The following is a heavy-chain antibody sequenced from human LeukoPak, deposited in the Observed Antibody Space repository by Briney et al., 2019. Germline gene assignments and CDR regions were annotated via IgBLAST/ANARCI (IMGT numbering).Heavy chain of an antibody. D-gene: IGHD6-19*01. V-gene: IGHV3-48*03. Sequence: GGSLRLSCAASGFTFSSYEMNWVRQAPGKGLEWVSYISSSGSTIYCADSVKGRFTISRDNAKNSLYLQMNSLRAEDTAVYYCARDLKQWLDDAFDIWGQGTMVTVSS. J-gene: IGHJ3*02. CDR2: ISSSGSTI. CDR1: GFTFSSYE. CDR3: ARDLKQWLDDAFDI.